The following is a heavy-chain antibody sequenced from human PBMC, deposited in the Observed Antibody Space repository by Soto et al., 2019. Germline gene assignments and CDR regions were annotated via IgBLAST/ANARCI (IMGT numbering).Heavy chain of an antibody. Sequence: QVQLQESGPGLVKPSQTLCLICAVSGGSISSGGYDWSWIRQHPGKGLEWIGYIYYSGSTYYNPSLKSRVTISVDTSKNQFSLKLSSVTAADTALYYCATLGGYSGHDGGGFDYWAREPWSPSPQ. CDR1: GGSISSGGYD. D-gene: IGHD5-12*01. V-gene: IGHV4-31*11. J-gene: IGHJ4*02. CDR3: ATLGGYSGHDGGGFDY. CDR2: IYYSGST.